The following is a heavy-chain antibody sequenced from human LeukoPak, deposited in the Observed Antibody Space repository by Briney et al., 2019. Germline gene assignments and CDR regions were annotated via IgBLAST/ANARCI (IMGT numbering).Heavy chain of an antibody. D-gene: IGHD5-18*01. V-gene: IGHV3-7*01. CDR2: IKQDGSEE. J-gene: IGHJ4*02. Sequence: GGPLRLSCAASGFTFSSYWMSWVRQAPGKGLEWVANIKQDGSEENYVDSVKGRFTISRDNAKTSLYLQMNSLRAEDTAVYYCARSLWPEDYWGQGTLVTVSS. CDR1: GFTFSSYW. CDR3: ARSLWPEDY.